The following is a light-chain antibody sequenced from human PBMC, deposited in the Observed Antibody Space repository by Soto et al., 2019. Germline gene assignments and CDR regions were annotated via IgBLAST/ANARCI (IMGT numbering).Light chain of an antibody. CDR3: RSYTSSSALVV. CDR2: EVS. J-gene: IGLJ2*01. Sequence: QSALTQPASVSGSPGQSITISCTGTSSDVGGYNYVSWYQQHPGKAPKLMIYEVSNRPSGVSNRFSGSTSGNTASLTISGLQSEDEADYYCRSYTSSSALVVFGGGTKLTVL. V-gene: IGLV2-14*01. CDR1: SSDVGGYNY.